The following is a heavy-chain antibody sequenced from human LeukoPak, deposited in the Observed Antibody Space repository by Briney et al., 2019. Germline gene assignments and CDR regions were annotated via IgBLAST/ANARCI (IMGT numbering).Heavy chain of an antibody. J-gene: IGHJ4*02. CDR2: ISGSGGST. CDR3: AKDVKYCSSTSCLLVYFDY. D-gene: IGHD2-2*01. Sequence: GGSLRLSCAASGFTFSSYAMSWVRQAPGKGLEWVSAISGSGGSTYYADSVKGRFTISRDNSKNTLYLQMNSLRAEDTAVYYCAKDVKYCSSTSCLLVYFDYWGQGTLVTVSS. V-gene: IGHV3-23*01. CDR1: GFTFSSYA.